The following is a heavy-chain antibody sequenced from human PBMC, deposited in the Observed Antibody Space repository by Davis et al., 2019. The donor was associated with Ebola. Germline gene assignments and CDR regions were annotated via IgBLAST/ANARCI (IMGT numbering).Heavy chain of an antibody. CDR1: GFTFSSYG. CDR3: ARDPGIAARQSYMDV. CDR2: IRSKANNYAT. Sequence: GESLKISCAASGFTFSSYGMHWVRQASGKGLEWLGRIRSKANNYATAYEASVKDRFTISRDDSKNTAYLQMNSLRAEDTAVYYCARDPGIAARQSYMDVWGKGTTVTVSS. V-gene: IGHV3-73*01. D-gene: IGHD6-6*01. J-gene: IGHJ6*03.